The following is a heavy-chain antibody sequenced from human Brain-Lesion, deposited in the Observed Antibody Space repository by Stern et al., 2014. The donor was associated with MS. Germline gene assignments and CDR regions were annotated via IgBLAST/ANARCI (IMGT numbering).Heavy chain of an antibody. J-gene: IGHJ6*02. CDR1: GGSISSGGYY. Sequence: MQLVESGPGLVKPSQTLSLSCTVSGGSISSGGYYWSWIRQPAGKGLEWIGRIFNSGSTSHNPSLKSRVTISIDTSKNQFSLRLNSMTAADTAVYYCARGRVVPGFQYYATDVWGQGTTVIVSS. CDR3: ARGRVVPGFQYYATDV. V-gene: IGHV4-61*02. CDR2: IFNSGST. D-gene: IGHD2-2*01.